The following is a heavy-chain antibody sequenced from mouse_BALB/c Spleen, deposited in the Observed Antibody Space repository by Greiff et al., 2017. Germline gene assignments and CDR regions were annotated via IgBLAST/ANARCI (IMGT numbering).Heavy chain of an antibody. V-gene: IGHV1S22*01. CDR2: IYPGSGST. D-gene: IGHD1-1*01. J-gene: IGHJ2*01. CDR3: TRLLRNYFDY. Sequence: LQQPGSELVRPGASVKLSCKASGYTFTSYWMHWVKQRPGQGLEWIGNIYPGSGSTNYDEKFKSKATLTVDTSSSTAYMQLSSLTSEDSAVYYCTRLLRNYFDYWGQGTTLTVSS. CDR1: GYTFTSYW.